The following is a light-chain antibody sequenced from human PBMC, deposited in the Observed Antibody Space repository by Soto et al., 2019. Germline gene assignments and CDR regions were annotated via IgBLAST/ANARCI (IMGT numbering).Light chain of an antibody. V-gene: IGLV2-8*01. CDR3: TSYAGSIPVV. J-gene: IGLJ2*01. CDR2: EVS. CDR1: SSDVGGYNY. Sequence: QSALTQPPSASGSPGQSVTISCTGTSSDVGGYNYVSWYQHHPGKAPRLMVYEVSKRPSGVPDRFSGSKSGNTASLTVSGLQTEDEAVYYCTSYAGSIPVVLRGGTKQTLL.